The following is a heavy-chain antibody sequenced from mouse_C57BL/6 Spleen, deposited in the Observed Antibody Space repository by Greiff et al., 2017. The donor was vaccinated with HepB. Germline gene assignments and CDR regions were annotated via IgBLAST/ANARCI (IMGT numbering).Heavy chain of an antibody. CDR3: ARNLLGSRKNPYAMDY. CDR1: GFTFRSYT. J-gene: IGHJ4*01. CDR2: ISGGGGNT. V-gene: IGHV5-9*01. Sequence: EVQRVESGGGLVKPGGSLKLSCAASGFTFRSYTMSWVRQTPEKRLEWVATISGGGGNTYYPDSVKGRFTISRDNAKNTLYLQMSSLRSEDTALYYCARNLLGSRKNPYAMDYWGQGTSVTVSS. D-gene: IGHD1-1*01.